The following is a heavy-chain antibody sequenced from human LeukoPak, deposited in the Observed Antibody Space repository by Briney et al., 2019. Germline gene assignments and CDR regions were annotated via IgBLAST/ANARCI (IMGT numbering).Heavy chain of an antibody. J-gene: IGHJ5*02. CDR2: IYYSGST. CDR3: ASGPVHNWFDP. V-gene: IGHV4-30-4*01. Sequence: KTSETLSLTCTVSGGSISTYYWSWIRQTPGKGLEWIGYIYYSGSTYYNPSLKSRLTMSLDTSKNQFSLKLSSVTAADTAVYYCASGPVHNWFDPWGQGTLVTVSS. CDR1: GGSISTYY.